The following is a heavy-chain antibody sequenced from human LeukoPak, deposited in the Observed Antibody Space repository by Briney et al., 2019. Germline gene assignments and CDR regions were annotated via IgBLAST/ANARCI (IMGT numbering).Heavy chain of an antibody. J-gene: IGHJ4*02. D-gene: IGHD2-15*01. V-gene: IGHV3-30*03. CDR1: GFTFTTYG. Sequence: GGSLRLSCVASGFTFTTYGMNWVRQAPGKGLEWVAVISYDGSNKYYADSVKGRFTISRDNSKNTLYLQMNSLRAEDTAVYYCARDQSGGSCFDYWGQGTLVTVSS. CDR3: ARDQSGGSCFDY. CDR2: ISYDGSNK.